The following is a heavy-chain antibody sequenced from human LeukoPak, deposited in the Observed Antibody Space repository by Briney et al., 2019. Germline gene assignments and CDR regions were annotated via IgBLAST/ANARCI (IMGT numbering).Heavy chain of an antibody. CDR2: IYYSGST. J-gene: IGHJ5*02. Sequence: SETLSLTCTVSGGSIGTYYWSWIRQPPGKGLEWIGYIYYSGSTNYNPSLKSRVTISVDTSKNQFSLKLSSVTAADTAVYYCARGGYYGSGSYYNDNWFDPWGQGTLVTVSS. CDR1: GGSIGTYY. CDR3: ARGGYYGSGSYYNDNWFDP. V-gene: IGHV4-59*01. D-gene: IGHD3-10*01.